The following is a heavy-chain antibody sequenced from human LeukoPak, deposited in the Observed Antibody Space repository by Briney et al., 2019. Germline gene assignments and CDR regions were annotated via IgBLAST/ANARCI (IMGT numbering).Heavy chain of an antibody. D-gene: IGHD3-16*01. Sequence: GGSLRLSCAASGFIFDDYAMHWVRQAPGKGLEWVSLISGDGGSTYYADSVKGRFTISRDNSKSSLYLQMNSLRTEDTALYYCAKDSTRSSIRGSFDYWGQGTLVTVSS. CDR1: GFIFDDYA. CDR3: AKDSTRSSIRGSFDY. CDR2: ISGDGGST. V-gene: IGHV3-43*02. J-gene: IGHJ4*02.